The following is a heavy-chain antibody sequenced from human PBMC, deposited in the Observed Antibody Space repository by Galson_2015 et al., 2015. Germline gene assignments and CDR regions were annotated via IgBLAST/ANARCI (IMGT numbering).Heavy chain of an antibody. V-gene: IGHV3-11*01. Sequence: SLRLSCAASGFTFSDYYMSWIRQAPGKGLEWVSYVSSTGRTIYCADSVKGRFTISRDNAKNSVYLQMNSLRAEDTAVYYCASRLGVVINTNGVDFWGQGTLVTVSS. D-gene: IGHD2-21*01. J-gene: IGHJ4*02. CDR3: ASRLGVVINTNGVDF. CDR1: GFTFSDYY. CDR2: VSSTGRTI.